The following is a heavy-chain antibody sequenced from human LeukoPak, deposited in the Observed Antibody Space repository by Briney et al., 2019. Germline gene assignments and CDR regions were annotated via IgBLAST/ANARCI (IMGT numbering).Heavy chain of an antibody. V-gene: IGHV3-30*02. J-gene: IGHJ4*02. CDR1: GFTFSSYG. D-gene: IGHD5-18*01. Sequence: GGSLRLSCAASGFTFSSYGMHWVRQAPGKGLEWVAFIRYDGSNKYYADSVKGRFTISRDNSKNTLYLQMNSLRAEDTAVYYCARRSDSLASFDYWGQGTLVTVSS. CDR3: ARRSDSLASFDY. CDR2: IRYDGSNK.